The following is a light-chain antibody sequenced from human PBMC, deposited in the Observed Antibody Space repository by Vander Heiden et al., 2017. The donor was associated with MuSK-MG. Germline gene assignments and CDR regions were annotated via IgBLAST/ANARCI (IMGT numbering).Light chain of an antibody. CDR2: AAS. Sequence: DIQMTQSPSFLSASVGDRVTITCRASQSISSYLNWYQQKPGKAPKLLIYAASSLQSGVPSRFSGSGSGTDFTLTISRLQPEDFATYYCQQSYSTPRTFGQGTRLEIK. CDR1: QSISSY. J-gene: IGKJ5*01. V-gene: IGKV1-39*01. CDR3: QQSYSTPRT.